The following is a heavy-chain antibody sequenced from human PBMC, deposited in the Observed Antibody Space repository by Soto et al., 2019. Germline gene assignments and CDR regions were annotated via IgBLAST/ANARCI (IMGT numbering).Heavy chain of an antibody. CDR3: ARDDKYDTSGIGY. J-gene: IGHJ4*02. CDR2: INYSGTT. CDR1: GGSINSGDYY. D-gene: IGHD3-22*01. Sequence: PSETLSLTCTVSGGSINSGDYYWSWIRQPPGKGLEWIGYINYSGTTYYNPSLKSRVTISVDTSKNQFSLRLSSVTAADTAVYYCARDDKYDTSGIGYWGRGTLVTVSS. V-gene: IGHV4-30-4*01.